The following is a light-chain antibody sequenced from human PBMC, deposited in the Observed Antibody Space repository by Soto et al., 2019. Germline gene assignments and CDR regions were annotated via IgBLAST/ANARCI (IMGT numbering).Light chain of an antibody. J-gene: IGKJ1*01. CDR1: QSVSSS. V-gene: IGKV3-20*01. CDR3: QQYATSPWT. Sequence: EFVLTQSPGTLSLSPVERATLPCRASQSVSSSLAWYQLKPGQAPRLLIFAASIRATGIPDRFSGRGSGTDFTLTISRLEPEDFAVYCCQQYATSPWTFGQGTKVDIK. CDR2: AAS.